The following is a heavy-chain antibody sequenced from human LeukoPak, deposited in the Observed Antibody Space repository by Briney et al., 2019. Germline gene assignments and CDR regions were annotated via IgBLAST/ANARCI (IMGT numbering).Heavy chain of an antibody. CDR2: IKQDGSEK. V-gene: IGHV3-7*04. J-gene: IGHJ3*02. D-gene: IGHD1-26*01. CDR3: ARASGSFDAFDI. Sequence: GSLRLSCAASGFTFDDYGMSWVRQAPGKGLEWVANIKQDGSEKYYVDSVKGRFTISRDNAKNSLYLQMNSLRAEDTAVYYCARASGSFDAFDIWGQGTMVTVSS. CDR1: GFTFDDYG.